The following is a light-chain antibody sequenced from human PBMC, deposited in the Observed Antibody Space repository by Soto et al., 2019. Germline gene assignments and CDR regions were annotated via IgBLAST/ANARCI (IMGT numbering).Light chain of an antibody. CDR1: QSINIY. V-gene: IGKV1-39*01. Sequence: IQMTQSPSSLSASVGDSVTVTCRASQSINIYLNWYQQKPGKAPTLLIYGASSLQSGVPSRFTGGGSRTDFTLTISSLQPEDFATYYCQQSYRSPYTGGQGTKLEIK. J-gene: IGKJ2*01. CDR3: QQSYRSPYT. CDR2: GAS.